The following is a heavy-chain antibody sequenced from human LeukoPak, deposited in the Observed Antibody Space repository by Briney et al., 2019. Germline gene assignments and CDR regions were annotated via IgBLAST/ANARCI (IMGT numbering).Heavy chain of an antibody. V-gene: IGHV3-33*08. CDR1: GFTFSSYG. D-gene: IGHD3-16*02. CDR2: IWYDGSNK. J-gene: IGHJ4*02. Sequence: GGSLRLSCAASGFTFSSYGMHWVRQAPGKGLEWVAVIWYDGSNKYYADSVKGRFTISRDNSKNTLYLQMNSLRAEDTAVYYCARDAYDYVWGSYRYLLDYWGQGTLVTVSS. CDR3: ARDAYDYVWGSYRYLLDY.